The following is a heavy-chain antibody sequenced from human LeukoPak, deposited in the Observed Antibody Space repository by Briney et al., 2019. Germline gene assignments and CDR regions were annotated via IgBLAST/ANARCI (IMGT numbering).Heavy chain of an antibody. CDR3: ARGGYYDSSGYYPPDAFDI. V-gene: IGHV4-30-2*01. CDR2: IYHSGST. Sequence: PSETLSLTCAVSGGSISSGGYSWSWIRQPPGKGLEWIGYIYHSGSTYYNPSLKSRVTISVERSKNQFSLKLSSVTAADTAVYYCARGGYYDSSGYYPPDAFDIWGQGTMVTVSS. J-gene: IGHJ3*02. D-gene: IGHD3-22*01. CDR1: GGSISSGGYS.